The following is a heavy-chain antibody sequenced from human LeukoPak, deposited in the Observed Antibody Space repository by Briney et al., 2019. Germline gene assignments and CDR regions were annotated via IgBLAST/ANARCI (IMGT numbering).Heavy chain of an antibody. Sequence: SETLSLTCTVSGGPTLNYYWSWIRQPPGKGLEWIGYIYYSGSTNYNPSLKSRVTISVDTSKNQFSLRLNSVTAADTAVYYCARDPRGGTSRDNWFDPWGQGTLVTVSS. CDR2: IYYSGST. CDR3: ARDPRGGTSRDNWFDP. V-gene: IGHV4-59*01. J-gene: IGHJ5*02. D-gene: IGHD1-1*01. CDR1: GGPTLNYY.